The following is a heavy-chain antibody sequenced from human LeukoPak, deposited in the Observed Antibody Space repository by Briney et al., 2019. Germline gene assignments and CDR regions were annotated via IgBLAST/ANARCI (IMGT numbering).Heavy chain of an antibody. CDR2: IYYSGST. Sequence: ETLSLTCTVSGGSISSGDYYWSWIRQPPGKGLEWIGYIYYSGSTNYNPSLKSRVTISVDTSKNQFSLKLSSVTAADTAVYYCARNVLYYYDSSGTDAFDIWGQGTMVTVSS. D-gene: IGHD3-22*01. V-gene: IGHV4-61*08. CDR1: GGSISSGDYY. CDR3: ARNVLYYYDSSGTDAFDI. J-gene: IGHJ3*02.